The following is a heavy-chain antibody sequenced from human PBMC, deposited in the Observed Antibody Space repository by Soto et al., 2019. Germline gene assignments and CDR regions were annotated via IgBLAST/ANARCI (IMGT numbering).Heavy chain of an antibody. CDR3: ARDGGFDPQKGYCSSTSCPVAFDI. CDR2: IYYSGST. Sequence: PSETLSLTCTVSGGSISSYYWSWIRQPPGKGLEWIGYIYYSGSTNYNPSLKSRVTISVDTSKNQFSLKLSSVTAADTAVYYCARDGGFDPQKGYCSSTSCPVAFDIRGQGTMVTVSS. CDR1: GGSISSYY. J-gene: IGHJ3*02. V-gene: IGHV4-59*01. D-gene: IGHD2-2*01.